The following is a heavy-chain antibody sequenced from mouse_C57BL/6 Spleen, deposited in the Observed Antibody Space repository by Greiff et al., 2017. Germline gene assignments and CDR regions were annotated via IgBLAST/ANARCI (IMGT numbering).Heavy chain of an antibody. CDR1: GFTFSDYG. CDR3: ARMGPFAY. D-gene: IGHD4-1*01. CDR2: ISSGSSTI. V-gene: IGHV5-17*01. Sequence: EVQRVESGGGLVKPGGSLKLSCAASGFTFSDYGMHWVRQAPEKGLEWVAYISSGSSTIYYADTVKGRFTISRDNAKNTLFLQMTSLRSEDTAMYYCARMGPFAYWGQGTLVTVSA. J-gene: IGHJ3*01.